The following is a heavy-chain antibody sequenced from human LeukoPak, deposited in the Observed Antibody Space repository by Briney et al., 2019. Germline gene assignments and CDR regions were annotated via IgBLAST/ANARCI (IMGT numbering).Heavy chain of an antibody. J-gene: IGHJ3*02. D-gene: IGHD3-22*01. CDR1: GFTFSSYA. CDR3: SKEDLMEATYYYDSSGYYDHAFDI. Sequence: GGSLRLSCAASGFTFSSYAMHWVRQAPGKGLEWVAVISYDGSNKYYADSVKGRFTISRDNSKNTLYLQMNSLRAEDTAVYYCSKEDLMEATYYYDSSGYYDHAFDIWGQGTMVTVSS. V-gene: IGHV3-30-3*01. CDR2: ISYDGSNK.